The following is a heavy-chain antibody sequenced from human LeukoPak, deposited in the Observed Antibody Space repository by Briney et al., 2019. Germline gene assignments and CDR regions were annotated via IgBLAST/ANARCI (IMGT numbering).Heavy chain of an antibody. CDR2: INPNNGDT. CDR1: GHSFPGFY. J-gene: IGHJ4*02. D-gene: IGHD3-10*01. CDR3: ARVSRFQRNLPSVGSELGY. V-gene: IGHV1-2*02. Sequence: ASVKVSCKASGHSFPGFYVHWVRQAPGQGLDWMGWINPNNGDTKYAQKFQGRVTMTRDTSIRTAYMELNRLRSDDTALYYCARVSRFQRNLPSVGSELGYWGQGTLVTVSS.